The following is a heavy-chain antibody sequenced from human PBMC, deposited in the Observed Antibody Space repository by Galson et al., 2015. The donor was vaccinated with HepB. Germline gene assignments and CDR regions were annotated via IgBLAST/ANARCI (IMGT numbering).Heavy chain of an antibody. J-gene: IGHJ5*02. Sequence: SVKVSCKASGYTFTSYYMHWVRQAPGQGLEWMGIINPSGGSTSYAPKFQGRVTMTRDTSTSTVYMELSSLRSEDTAVYYCARGPSVGIAAAGTCDPGGQRSLVTVAS. CDR2: INPSGGST. V-gene: IGHV1-46*01. CDR1: GYTFTSYY. D-gene: IGHD6-13*01. CDR3: ARGPSVGIAAAGTCDP.